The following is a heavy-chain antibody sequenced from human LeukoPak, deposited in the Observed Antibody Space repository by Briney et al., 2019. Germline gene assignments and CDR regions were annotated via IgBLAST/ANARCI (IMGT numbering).Heavy chain of an antibody. J-gene: IGHJ4*02. D-gene: IGHD3-10*01. Sequence: SVKVSCKASGGTFRSNAISWVRQAPGHGLEWMGGIIAIFGTTNYAQKFHGRITITADESTGTVYMELSRLISEDTAVYYCARDQYYKTSGGFDYWGQGTLVTVSS. CDR2: IIAIFGTT. V-gene: IGHV1-69*01. CDR3: ARDQYYKTSGGFDY. CDR1: GGTFRSNA.